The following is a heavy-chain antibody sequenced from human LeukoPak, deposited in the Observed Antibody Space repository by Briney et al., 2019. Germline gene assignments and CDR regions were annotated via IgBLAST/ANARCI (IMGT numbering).Heavy chain of an antibody. J-gene: IGHJ6*02. CDR3: ARHHPARVYGYSGYEIMDV. Sequence: GSLRLSCAASGFTFSSYAMSWIRQPPGKGLEWIGYIYYSGSTNYNPSLKSRVTISVDTSKNQFSLKLSSVTAADTAVYYCARHHPARVYGYSGYEIMDVWGQGTTVTVSS. D-gene: IGHD5-12*01. CDR1: GFTFSSYA. CDR2: IYYSGST. V-gene: IGHV4-59*08.